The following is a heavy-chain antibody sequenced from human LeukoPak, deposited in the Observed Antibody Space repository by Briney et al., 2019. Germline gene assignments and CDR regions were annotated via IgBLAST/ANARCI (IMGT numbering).Heavy chain of an antibody. Sequence: SETLSPTCAVYGGSFTGYNWTWIRQPPGKGLEWIGEINHSGVAKYNPSLKSRLTISVDTSKNQFSLKLKSVTAADTAVYYCARGSPKHDSWGQGTLVTVSS. CDR3: ARGSPKHDS. J-gene: IGHJ5*01. V-gene: IGHV4-34*01. CDR2: INHSGVA. CDR1: GGSFTGYN.